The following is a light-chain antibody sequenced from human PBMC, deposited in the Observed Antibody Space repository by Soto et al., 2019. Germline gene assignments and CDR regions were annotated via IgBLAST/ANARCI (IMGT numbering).Light chain of an antibody. CDR3: AAWNDSLSGVV. V-gene: IGLV1-47*01. CDR2: RNH. J-gene: IGLJ2*01. Sequence: QSVLTQPPSASGTPGQTVTIYCSGRFSNIGSNFIYWYQQLPGTAPKLLIYRNHERPSGVPDRFSASTSGTSASVAISGLRSEDEADDHCAAWNDSLSGVVFGGGTKVTVL. CDR1: FSNIGSNF.